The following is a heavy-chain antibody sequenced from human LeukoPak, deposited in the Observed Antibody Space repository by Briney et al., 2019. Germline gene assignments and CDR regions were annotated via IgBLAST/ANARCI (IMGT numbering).Heavy chain of an antibody. J-gene: IGHJ4*02. V-gene: IGHV3-23*01. Sequence: PGGSLRLSCAASGFTFSSYSMTWVRQAPGKGLEWVSAISGSGGSTYYADSVKGRFTISRDNSKNTLYLQMNSLRAEDTAVYYCATLMRLTMIVAKGRRIDYWGQGTLVTVSS. CDR2: ISGSGGST. CDR3: ATLMRLTMIVAKGRRIDY. D-gene: IGHD3-22*01. CDR1: GFTFSSYS.